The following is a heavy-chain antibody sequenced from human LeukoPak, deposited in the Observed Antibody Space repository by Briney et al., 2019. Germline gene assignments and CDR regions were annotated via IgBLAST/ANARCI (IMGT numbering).Heavy chain of an antibody. D-gene: IGHD6-13*01. Sequence: SQTLSLTCTVSGGSISSGSYYWSWIRQPAGKGLEWIGRIYTSGSTNYNPSLKSRVTISVDTSKNQFSLKLSSVTAADTAVYYCARSHSSSWSEYFQHWGQGTLVTVSS. CDR3: ARSHSSSWSEYFQH. V-gene: IGHV4-61*02. CDR1: GGSISSGSYY. J-gene: IGHJ1*01. CDR2: IYTSGST.